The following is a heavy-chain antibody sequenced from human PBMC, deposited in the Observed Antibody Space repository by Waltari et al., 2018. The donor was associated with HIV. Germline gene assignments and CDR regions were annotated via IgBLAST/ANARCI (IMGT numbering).Heavy chain of an antibody. D-gene: IGHD3-3*01. J-gene: IGHJ6*02. CDR1: GYTFTGYD. Sequence: QVQLVQSGTEVKKPGASVKVSCKASGYTFTGYDMNWVRQATGQGLEWMGWRNPESGNTAYAHKCQGRVTMTRNTSIRTAYMELTSLRSEDTAVYYCARGPPNDLWPPQTRHMDVWGQGTTVTVSS. V-gene: IGHV1-8*01. CDR3: ARGPPNDLWPPQTRHMDV. CDR2: RNPESGNT.